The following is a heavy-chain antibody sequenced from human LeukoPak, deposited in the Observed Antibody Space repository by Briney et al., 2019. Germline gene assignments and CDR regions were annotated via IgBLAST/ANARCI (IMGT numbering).Heavy chain of an antibody. J-gene: IGHJ4*02. CDR3: ARVKCSGGSCYEIDY. CDR1: GYTFTSYA. Sequence: ASVKVSCKASGYTFTSYAISWVRQAPGQGLEWMGGIIPIFGTANYAQKFQGRVTITADESTSTAYMELSSLRSEDTAVYYCARVKCSGGSCYEIDYWGQGTLVTVSS. D-gene: IGHD2-15*01. V-gene: IGHV1-69*13. CDR2: IIPIFGTA.